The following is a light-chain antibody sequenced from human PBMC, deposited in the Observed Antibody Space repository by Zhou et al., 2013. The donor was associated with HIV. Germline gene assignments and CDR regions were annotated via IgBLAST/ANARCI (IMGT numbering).Light chain of an antibody. V-gene: IGKV1-33*01. CDR3: QQYDNLPRPPIT. Sequence: DIQMTQSPSTLSASVGDRVTITCRASQSISSWLAWYQQKPGKAPKLLIYDASNLETGVPSRFSGSGSGTDFTFTISSLQPEDIATYYCQQYDNLPRPPITFGQGTRLEIK. CDR2: DAS. CDR1: QSISSW. J-gene: IGKJ5*01.